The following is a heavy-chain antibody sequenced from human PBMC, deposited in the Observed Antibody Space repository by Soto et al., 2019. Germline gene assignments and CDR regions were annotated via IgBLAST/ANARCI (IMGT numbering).Heavy chain of an antibody. CDR3: AGPSSGWSAHTGPGYFDL. D-gene: IGHD6-19*01. CDR2: IYSGGST. CDR1: GFTVSSNY. J-gene: IGHJ2*01. Sequence: EVQLVETGGGLIQPGGSLRLSCAASGFTVSSNYMSWVRQAPGKGLEWVSVIYSGGSTYYADSVKGRFTISRDNSKNTLYLQMNRLRAEDPAVYYCAGPSSGWSAHTGPGYFDLWGRGTLVTVSS. V-gene: IGHV3-53*02.